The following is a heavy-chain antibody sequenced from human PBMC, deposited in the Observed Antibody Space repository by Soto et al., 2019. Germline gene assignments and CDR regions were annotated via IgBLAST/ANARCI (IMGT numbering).Heavy chain of an antibody. J-gene: IGHJ3*02. D-gene: IGHD6-19*01. CDR3: ARRRIAVADAFDI. V-gene: IGHV1-69*02. Sequence: QVQLVQSGAEEKKPGSSVKVSCKASGGTFSSYTISWVRQAPGQGLEWMGRIIPILGIANYAQKFQGRVTITADKSTSTAYMELSSLRSEDTAVYYCARRRIAVADAFDIWGQGTMVTVSS. CDR2: IIPILGIA. CDR1: GGTFSSYT.